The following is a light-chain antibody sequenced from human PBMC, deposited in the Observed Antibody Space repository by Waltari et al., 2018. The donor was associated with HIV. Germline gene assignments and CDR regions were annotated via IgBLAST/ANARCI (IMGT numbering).Light chain of an antibody. CDR1: SSNIGNNY. J-gene: IGLJ2*01. CDR3: GTWDSSLSAVV. Sequence: QSVLTHPPSVSAAPGQKVTIPCSGSSSNIGNNYVAWYQQIPRTAPILVIYDTNDQPSGSPDRFFGSKSGTSATLWITGPQTGDEADYYCGTWDSSLSAVVFGGGTKLTVL. V-gene: IGLV1-51*01. CDR2: DTN.